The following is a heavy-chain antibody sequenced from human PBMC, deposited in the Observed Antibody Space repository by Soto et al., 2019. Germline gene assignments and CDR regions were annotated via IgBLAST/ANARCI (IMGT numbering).Heavy chain of an antibody. Sequence: QVQLVQSGAEVKKPGASVKVSCKASGYTFTSYGISWVRQAPGQGLEWMGWISAYNGNTNYAQKLQGRVTMTTDTTTSKAYKELRSLRSDDTAVYYCARVPAAIPLLHYHGMDVWGQRTPVTVSS. CDR1: GYTFTSYG. CDR3: ARVPAAIPLLHYHGMDV. V-gene: IGHV1-18*01. J-gene: IGHJ6*02. CDR2: ISAYNGNT. D-gene: IGHD2-2*02.